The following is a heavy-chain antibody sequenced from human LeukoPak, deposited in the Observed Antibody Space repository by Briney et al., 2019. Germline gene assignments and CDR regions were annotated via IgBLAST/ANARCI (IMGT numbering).Heavy chain of an antibody. J-gene: IGHJ4*02. V-gene: IGHV4-4*02. CDR1: GGSINSNNW. Sequence: PSETLSLTCTVSGGSINSNNWWSWVRQPPGKGLEWIGEVYYSGSTNYNLSLKSRVTILVDKSKNQFSMKLNSVTAADTAVYYCARVPVAASRHVDYWGQGTLVTVSS. CDR3: ARVPVAASRHVDY. D-gene: IGHD6-19*01. CDR2: VYYSGST.